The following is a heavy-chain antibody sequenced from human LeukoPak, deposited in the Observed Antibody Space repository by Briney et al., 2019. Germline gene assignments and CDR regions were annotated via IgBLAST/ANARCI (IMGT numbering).Heavy chain of an antibody. J-gene: IGHJ4*02. CDR1: GFTFSTYG. D-gene: IGHD5-12*01. CDR2: IWYDGSNK. CDR3: ARGFDSGYDFGY. V-gene: IGHV3-33*01. Sequence: PGRSLRLSCAASGFTFSTYGMHWVRQAPGKGLEWVAVIWYDGSNKYHIDSVRGRFTISRDNSRNTLYLQMNSLRAEDTAVYYCARGFDSGYDFGYWGQGTLVTVSS.